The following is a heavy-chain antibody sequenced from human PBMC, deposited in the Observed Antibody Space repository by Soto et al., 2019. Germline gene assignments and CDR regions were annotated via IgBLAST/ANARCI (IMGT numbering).Heavy chain of an antibody. J-gene: IGHJ6*02. CDR1: GYTLTELS. V-gene: IGHV1-24*01. D-gene: IGHD3-10*01. CDR2: FDPEDGET. Sequence: ASVKVSCKVSGYTLTELSMHWVRQAPGKGLEWMGGFDPEDGETIYAQKFQGRVTMTEDTSTDTAYMELSSLRSEDTAVYYCATTAATMVRGAPRYYYYGMDVWGQGTTVTVSS. CDR3: ATTAATMVRGAPRYYYYGMDV.